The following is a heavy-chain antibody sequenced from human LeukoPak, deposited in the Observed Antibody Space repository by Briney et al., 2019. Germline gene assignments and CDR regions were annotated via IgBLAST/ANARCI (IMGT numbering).Heavy chain of an antibody. CDR2: IWYDGSNK. Sequence: PGGSLRLSCAASGFTFSSYGMHWVRQAPGKGLEWVAVIWYDGSNKYYADSVKGRFTISRDNSKNTLYLQMNSLRAGDTAVYYCARERGYSGYDLNYFDYWGQGTLVTVSS. D-gene: IGHD5-12*01. V-gene: IGHV3-33*01. CDR3: ARERGYSGYDLNYFDY. CDR1: GFTFSSYG. J-gene: IGHJ4*02.